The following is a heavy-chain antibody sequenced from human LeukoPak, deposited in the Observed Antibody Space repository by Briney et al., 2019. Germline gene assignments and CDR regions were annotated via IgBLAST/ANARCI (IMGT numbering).Heavy chain of an antibody. CDR3: AGSPKLLGYGMDV. CDR2: INYSGST. CDR1: GGSISSYY. Sequence: KPSETLSLTCTVSGGSISSYYWSWIRQPPGKGLEWIGYINYSGSTNYNPSLKSRVTISVDTSKNQFSLKLSSVTAADTAVYYCAGSPKLLGYGMDVWGQGTTVTVSS. D-gene: IGHD2-15*01. V-gene: IGHV4-59*08. J-gene: IGHJ6*02.